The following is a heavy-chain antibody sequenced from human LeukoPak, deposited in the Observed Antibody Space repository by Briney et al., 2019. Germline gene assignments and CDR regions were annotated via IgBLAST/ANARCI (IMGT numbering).Heavy chain of an antibody. Sequence: ASVKVSCKASGYTFTGYYMHWVRQAPGQGLEWMGWISAYNGNTNYAQKLQGRATMTTDTSTSTAYMELRSLRSDDTAVYYCAREGFSWGFDYWGQGTLVTVSS. CDR3: AREGFSWGFDY. J-gene: IGHJ4*02. CDR1: GYTFTGYY. V-gene: IGHV1-18*04. CDR2: ISAYNGNT. D-gene: IGHD3-16*01.